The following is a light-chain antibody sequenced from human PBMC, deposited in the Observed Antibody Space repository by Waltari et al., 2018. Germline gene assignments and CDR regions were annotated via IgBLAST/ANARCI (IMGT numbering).Light chain of an antibody. J-gene: IGLJ3*02. CDR2: DVS. Sequence: QSALTQPASVSGSSGQSITIPCPGTSRDVGRSNYGSWYQQPPGKAPKLMIYDVSNRPSGVSNRFSGSKSGNTASLTISGLQAEDEADYYCSSYTSSSIRVFGGGTKLTVL. V-gene: IGLV2-14*03. CDR1: SRDVGRSNY. CDR3: SSYTSSSIRV.